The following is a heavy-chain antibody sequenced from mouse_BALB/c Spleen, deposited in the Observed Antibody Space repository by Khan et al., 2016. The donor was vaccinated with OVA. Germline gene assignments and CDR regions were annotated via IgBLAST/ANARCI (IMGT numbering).Heavy chain of an antibody. CDR3: ASGYGYGWYFDV. V-gene: IGHV9-4*02. D-gene: IGHD2-2*01. Sequence: QIQLVQSGPELKKPGETVRISCEASGYTFTTAGMQWVQKMPGTGLKWIGWINTHSGVPKYAEDFKGRFAFSLETSASTAYLQITNLKNEDTATYFCASGYGYGWYFDVWGAGTTVTVSS. CDR1: GYTFTTAG. CDR2: INTHSGVP. J-gene: IGHJ1*01.